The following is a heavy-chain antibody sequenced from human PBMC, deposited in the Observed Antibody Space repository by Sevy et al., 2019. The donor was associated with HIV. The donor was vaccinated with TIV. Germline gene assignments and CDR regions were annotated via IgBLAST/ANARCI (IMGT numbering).Heavy chain of an antibody. Sequence: GGSLRLSCAASGFTFSNYWMSWVRQAPGKGLEWVANIQEDGSAKYYVDSVKGRFTISRDNAKNSLYLQMNSLRAEDTAVYYCATDPVSVTTSNDYMDVWGKGTTVTVSS. V-gene: IGHV3-7*01. CDR3: ATDPVSVTTSNDYMDV. D-gene: IGHD4-17*01. CDR2: IQEDGSAK. CDR1: GFTFSNYW. J-gene: IGHJ6*03.